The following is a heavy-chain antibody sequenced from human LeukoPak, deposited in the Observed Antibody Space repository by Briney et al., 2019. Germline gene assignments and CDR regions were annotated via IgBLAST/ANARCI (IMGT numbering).Heavy chain of an antibody. Sequence: GGSLRLSCAASGFTFSSYAMSWVRQAPGKGLEWVSVIYSGGSTYYADSVKGRFTISRDNSKNTLYLQMNSLRAEDTAVYYCARELYYYDSSGYLDYWGQGTLVTVSS. CDR3: ARELYYYDSSGYLDY. J-gene: IGHJ4*02. D-gene: IGHD3-22*01. V-gene: IGHV3-66*01. CDR2: IYSGGST. CDR1: GFTFSSYA.